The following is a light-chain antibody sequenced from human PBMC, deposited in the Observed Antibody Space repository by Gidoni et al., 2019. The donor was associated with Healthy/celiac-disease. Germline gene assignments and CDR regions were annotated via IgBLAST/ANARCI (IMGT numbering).Light chain of an antibody. Sequence: SYELTQPPSVSVSPGQTARITCSGDALPKQYAYWYQQKPGQAPVLVIYKDNERPSGIPERFSGSSSGTTVTLTISGVQAEDEADYYCQSADSSGAYPEVFGGGTKLTVL. J-gene: IGLJ3*02. V-gene: IGLV3-25*03. CDR2: KDN. CDR3: QSADSSGAYPEV. CDR1: ALPKQY.